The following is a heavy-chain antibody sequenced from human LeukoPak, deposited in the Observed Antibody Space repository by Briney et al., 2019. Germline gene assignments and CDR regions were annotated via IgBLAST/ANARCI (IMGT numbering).Heavy chain of an antibody. CDR1: GYTFTSHF. CDR3: ASSVLPNYYDSSGYLYYFDY. J-gene: IGHJ4*02. V-gene: IGHV1-46*01. CDR2: INPRGGST. D-gene: IGHD3-22*01. Sequence: ASVKVSCKASGYTFTSHFMHWVRQAPGQGLEWMGIINPRGGSTSYAQKFQGRVTITADESTSTAYMELSSLRSEDTAVYYCASSVLPNYYDSSGYLYYFDYWGQGTLVTVSS.